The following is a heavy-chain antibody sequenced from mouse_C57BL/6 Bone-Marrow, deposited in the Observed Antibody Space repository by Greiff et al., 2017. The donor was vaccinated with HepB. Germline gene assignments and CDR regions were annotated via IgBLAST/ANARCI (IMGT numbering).Heavy chain of an antibody. D-gene: IGHD4-1*01. CDR3: AQINCYFDY. CDR1: GFSLSTFGMG. V-gene: IGHV8-8*01. J-gene: IGHJ2*01. CDR2: IWWDDDK. Sequence: QVTLKVSGPGILQPSQTLSLTCSFSGFSLSTFGMGVGWIRQSSGKGLDWLAHIWWDDDKYYNPALKSRLTISQDTSKNQVFHKSANVDAADTATYCCAQINCYFDYWGQGTTLTVSS.